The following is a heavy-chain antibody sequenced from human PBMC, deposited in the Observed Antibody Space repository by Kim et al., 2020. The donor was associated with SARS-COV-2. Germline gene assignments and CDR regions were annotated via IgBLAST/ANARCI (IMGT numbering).Heavy chain of an antibody. CDR3: ASDPAAADPFHNYYGMDV. J-gene: IGHJ6*02. V-gene: IGHV3-21*01. CDR1: GFSFSSYS. D-gene: IGHD6-13*01. Sequence: GGSLRLSCAASGFSFSSYSMNWVRQAPGKGLEWVSSISSSTSYIYYADSVKGRLTISRDNAKNSLYLQMNSLRAEDTAVYYCASDPAAADPFHNYYGMDVWGQGTTVTVSS. CDR2: ISSSTSYI.